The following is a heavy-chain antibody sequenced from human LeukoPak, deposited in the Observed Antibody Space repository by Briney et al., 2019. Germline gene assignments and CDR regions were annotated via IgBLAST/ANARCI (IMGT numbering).Heavy chain of an antibody. D-gene: IGHD6-13*01. CDR1: GGTFSSYA. Sequence: VASVKVSCKASGGTFSSYAISWVRQAPGQGLEWMGWISAYNGNTNYAQKLQGRVTMTTDTSTSTAYMELRSLRSDDTAVYYCARDDSSSWYEWDYWGQGTLVTVSS. CDR3: ARDDSSSWYEWDY. J-gene: IGHJ4*02. V-gene: IGHV1-18*01. CDR2: ISAYNGNT.